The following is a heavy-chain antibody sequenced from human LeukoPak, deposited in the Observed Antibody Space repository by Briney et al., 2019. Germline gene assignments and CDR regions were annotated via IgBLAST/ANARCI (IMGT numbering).Heavy chain of an antibody. CDR2: ICSAGDT. CDR1: GFTFSSYD. CDR3: ARGTYDYASGTYYPPDY. V-gene: IGHV3-13*01. Sequence: PGGSLRLSCAASGFTFSSYDMHWVRHGPGKGLEWVSAICSAGDTYYPDPVKGRFTISRESAKNSLYLQMNSLRAGDTAVYYCARGTYDYASGTYYPPDYWGQGTLVTVSS. D-gene: IGHD3-10*01. J-gene: IGHJ4*02.